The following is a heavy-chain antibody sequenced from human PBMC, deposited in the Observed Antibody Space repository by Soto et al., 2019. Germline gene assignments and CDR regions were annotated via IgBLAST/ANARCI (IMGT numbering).Heavy chain of an antibody. CDR1: GFTFSSYW. CDR3: ARIDSGSYLDLRATTWQFPYYFDY. Sequence: EVQLVESGGGLVQPGGSLRLSCAASGFTFSSYWMSWVRQAPGKGLEWVANIKQDGSEKYYVDSVKGRFTISRDNAKNSLYRQMNSLRAEDTAVYYCARIDSGSYLDLRATTWQFPYYFDYWGQGTLVTVSS. CDR2: IKQDGSEK. J-gene: IGHJ4*02. D-gene: IGHD1-26*01. V-gene: IGHV3-7*01.